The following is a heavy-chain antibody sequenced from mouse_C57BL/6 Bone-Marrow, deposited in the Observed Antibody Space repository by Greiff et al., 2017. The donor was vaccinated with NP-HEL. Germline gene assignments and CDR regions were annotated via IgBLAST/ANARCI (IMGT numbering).Heavy chain of an antibody. J-gene: IGHJ4*01. D-gene: IGHD1-1*01. CDR3: ARRGLYYGSSYDYAMDY. V-gene: IGHV1-61*01. Sequence: VQLQQPGAELVRPGSSVKLSCKASGYTFTSYWMDWVKQRPGQGLEWIGNIYPSDSETHYNQKFKDKATLTVDKSSSTAYMQLSSMTSESSAVYYCARRGLYYGSSYDYAMDYWGRGTSVTVSS. CDR2: IYPSDSET. CDR1: GYTFTSYW.